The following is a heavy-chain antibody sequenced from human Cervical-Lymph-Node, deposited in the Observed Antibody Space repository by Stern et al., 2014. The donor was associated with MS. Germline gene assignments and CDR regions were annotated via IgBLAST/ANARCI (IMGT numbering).Heavy chain of an antibody. Sequence: QLVQSGPGLVKPSETLSLTCTVSGGSISSYYWSWIRQPPGKGLEWIAYIYYSGHTDYNPSLQGRVTLSVDTSKNQISLRLSSVTAADTAVYYCARGYSSSWYGGRFFNYWGQGTLVTVSS. CDR2: IYYSGHT. J-gene: IGHJ4*02. CDR1: GGSISSYY. D-gene: IGHD6-13*01. CDR3: ARGYSSSWYGGRFFNY. V-gene: IGHV4-59*01.